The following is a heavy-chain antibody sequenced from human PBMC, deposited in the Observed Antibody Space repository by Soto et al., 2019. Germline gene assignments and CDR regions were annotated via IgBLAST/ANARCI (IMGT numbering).Heavy chain of an antibody. D-gene: IGHD2-8*01. CDR2: ITEDGSGA. Sequence: GSLRLSCATSGFTFSSYPIHWVRQAPGKGPVWVSRITEDGSGATYADSVKGRFTVTRDNAKNTMYLQMSGLGAEDTAVYHCVRGTNGWRGMDYWGQGTLVTVSS. V-gene: IGHV3-74*01. J-gene: IGHJ4*02. CDR1: GFTFSSYP. CDR3: VRGTNGWRGMDY.